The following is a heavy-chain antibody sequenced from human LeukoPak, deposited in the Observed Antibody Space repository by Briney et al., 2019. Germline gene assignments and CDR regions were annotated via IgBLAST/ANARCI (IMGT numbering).Heavy chain of an antibody. J-gene: IGHJ6*03. D-gene: IGHD6-6*01. V-gene: IGHV3-53*01. CDR2: IYSGGST. Sequence: GGSLRLSCAASGLTVSSNYMSWVRQAPGKGLEWVSVIYSGGSTYYADSVKGRFTISRDNSKNTLYLQMNSLRAEDTAVYYCARVEYSSSSRGYYYYYMDVWGKGTTVTVSS. CDR1: GLTVSSNY. CDR3: ARVEYSSSSRGYYYYYMDV.